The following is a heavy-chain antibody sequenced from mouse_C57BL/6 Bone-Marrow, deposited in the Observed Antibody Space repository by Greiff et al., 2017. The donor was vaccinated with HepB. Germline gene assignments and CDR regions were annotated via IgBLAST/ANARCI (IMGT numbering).Heavy chain of an antibody. D-gene: IGHD1-1*02. CDR1: GYTFTDYD. CDR3: TRYGHLSLVDYYAMIC. V-gene: IGHV1-15*01. Sequence: VQLQQSGAELVRPGASVTLSCKASGYTFTDYDMHWVKQTPVHGLEWIGAIVPETGGTAYNQKFTGKGILTAVKSSGTAYMVLRSLTSEDSAVYYCTRYGHLSLVDYYAMICWGQGASVTVST. J-gene: IGHJ4*01. CDR2: IVPETGGT.